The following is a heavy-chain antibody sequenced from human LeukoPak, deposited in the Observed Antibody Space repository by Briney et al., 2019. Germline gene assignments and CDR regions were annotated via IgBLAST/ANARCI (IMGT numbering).Heavy chain of an antibody. Sequence: GGSLRLSCAASGFTFSSYAMSWVRQAPGKGLEWVSAISGSGGSTYYADSVKGRFTISRDNSKNTLYLQMNSLRSEDTAVYYCARGAGYCTNGVCYYYGMDVWGQGTTVTVSS. J-gene: IGHJ6*02. CDR3: ARGAGYCTNGVCYYYGMDV. D-gene: IGHD2-8*01. V-gene: IGHV3-23*01. CDR2: ISGSGGST. CDR1: GFTFSSYA.